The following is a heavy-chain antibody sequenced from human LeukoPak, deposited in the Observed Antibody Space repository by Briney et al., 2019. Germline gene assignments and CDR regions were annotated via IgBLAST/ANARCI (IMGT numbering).Heavy chain of an antibody. J-gene: IGHJ6*02. Sequence: ASVKVSCKASGYTFTSYGISWVRQAPGQGLEWMGWMNPNSGNTGYAQKFQGRVTMTRNTSISTAYMELSSLRSEDTAVYYCASGAAAGTFSSGWYTDYYYGIGVWGQGTTVTVSS. CDR2: MNPNSGNT. V-gene: IGHV1-8*02. CDR1: GYTFTSYG. D-gene: IGHD6-13*01. CDR3: ASGAAAGTFSSGWYTDYYYGIGV.